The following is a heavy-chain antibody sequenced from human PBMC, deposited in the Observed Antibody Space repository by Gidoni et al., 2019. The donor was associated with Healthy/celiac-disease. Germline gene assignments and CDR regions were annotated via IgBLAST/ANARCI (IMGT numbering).Heavy chain of an antibody. CDR2: ISGSGGST. D-gene: IGHD3-16*01. V-gene: IGHV3-23*01. CDR1: GFTFSSSA. J-gene: IGHJ4*02. Sequence: EVQLLESGGGLVQPGGSLRLSCAASGFTFSSSAMSWVRQAPGKGLEWVSAISGSGGSTYYADSVKGRFTISRDNSKNTLYLQMNSLRAEDTAVYYCAKAPSVTGDFDYWGQGTLVTVSS. CDR3: AKAPSVTGDFDY.